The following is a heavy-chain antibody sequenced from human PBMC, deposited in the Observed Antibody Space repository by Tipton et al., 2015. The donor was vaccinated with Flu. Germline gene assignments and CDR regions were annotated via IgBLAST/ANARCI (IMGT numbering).Heavy chain of an antibody. J-gene: IGHJ5*02. CDR1: GFTFDDYA. CDR2: ISWNSGSI. CDR3: AKGSPFDP. V-gene: IGHV3-9*01. Sequence: RSLRLSCAASGFTFDDYAMHWVRQAPGKGLEWVSGISWNSGSIGYADSVKGRFTISRDNAKNSLYLQMNSLRAEDTALYYCAKGSPFDPWGQGTLVTVSS.